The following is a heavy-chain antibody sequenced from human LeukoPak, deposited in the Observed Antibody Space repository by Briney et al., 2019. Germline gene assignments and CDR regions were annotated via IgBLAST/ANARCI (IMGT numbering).Heavy chain of an antibody. D-gene: IGHD3-3*01. CDR2: ISYDGSNK. CDR1: GFTFSSYG. Sequence: GGSLRLSCAASGFTFSSYGMHWVRQAPGRGLAWVAVISYDGSNKYYADSVKGRFTISRDNSKNTLYLQMNSLIAEDTAVYYCAKDCNDFWSGNYGDDYYYGMDVWGQGTTVTVS. V-gene: IGHV3-30*18. J-gene: IGHJ6*02. CDR3: AKDCNDFWSGNYGDDYYYGMDV.